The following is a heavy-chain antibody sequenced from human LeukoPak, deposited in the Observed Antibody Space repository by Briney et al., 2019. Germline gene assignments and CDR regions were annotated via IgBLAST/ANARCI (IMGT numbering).Heavy chain of an antibody. CDR2: INPNGGGT. Sequence: ASVKVSCKASGYTFTGYYMHWVRQAPGQGLEWMGWINPNGGGTNYAQKFQGRVTVTRDTSISTAYMELRRLRSDDTAVYYCARGRGGRTDYYYYYCGMDVWGQGTTVTVSS. V-gene: IGHV1-2*02. D-gene: IGHD1-14*01. CDR3: ARGRGGRTDYYYYYCGMDV. CDR1: GYTFTGYY. J-gene: IGHJ6*02.